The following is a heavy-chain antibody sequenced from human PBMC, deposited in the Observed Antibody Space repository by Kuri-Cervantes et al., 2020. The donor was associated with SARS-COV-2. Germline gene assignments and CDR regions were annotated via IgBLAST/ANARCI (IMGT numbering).Heavy chain of an antibody. Sequence: GESLKISCEVSGFLFSASAIHWVRQASGKGLEWVGRVRGKANNYATAYAASVKGRFTISRDDSKNMAYLQMNSLRAEDTAVYYCARADIVVVPAAMTKGHYFDYWGQGTLVTVSS. J-gene: IGHJ4*02. D-gene: IGHD2-2*01. CDR2: VRGKANNYAT. CDR1: GFLFSASA. CDR3: ARADIVVVPAAMTKGHYFDY. V-gene: IGHV3-73*01.